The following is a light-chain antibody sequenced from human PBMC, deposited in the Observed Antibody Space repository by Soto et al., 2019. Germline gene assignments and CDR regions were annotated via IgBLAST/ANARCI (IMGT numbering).Light chain of an antibody. Sequence: DIQMTQSPYSLSASVGARVTITCRASQSISSPLNWDQQKPGKAPQLLIYEASSLQGGVPARFSGNGTGTDNTLTISRLRAHDFAIDYCHQRYSMPLSYGAGTRVDFK. CDR2: EAS. CDR1: QSISSP. J-gene: IGKJ3*01. V-gene: IGKV1-39*01. CDR3: HQRYSMPLS.